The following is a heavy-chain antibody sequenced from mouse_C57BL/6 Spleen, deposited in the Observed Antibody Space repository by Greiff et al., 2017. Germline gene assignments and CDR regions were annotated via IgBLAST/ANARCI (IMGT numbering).Heavy chain of an antibody. V-gene: IGHV1-9*01. CDR3: ARRGHYYGSSYDYFDY. D-gene: IGHD1-1*01. Sequence: QVQLQQSGAELMKPGASVKLSCKATGYTFTGYWIEWVKQRPGHGLEWIGEILPGSGSTNYNEKFKGKATFTADTSSNTAYMQLSSLTTEDSAIYYCARRGHYYGSSYDYFDYWGQGTTLTVSS. J-gene: IGHJ2*01. CDR1: GYTFTGYW. CDR2: ILPGSGST.